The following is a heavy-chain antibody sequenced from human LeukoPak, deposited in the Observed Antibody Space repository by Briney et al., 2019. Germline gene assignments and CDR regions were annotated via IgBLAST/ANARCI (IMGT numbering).Heavy chain of an antibody. CDR2: IYYSGST. D-gene: IGHD3-22*01. V-gene: IGHV4-59*12. J-gene: IGHJ3*02. CDR1: GGSISSYY. CDR3: ARESYYDSSGYSHDAFDI. Sequence: PSETLSLTCTVSGGSISSYYWSWIRQPPGKGLEWIGYIYYSGSTNYNPSLKSRVTISVDTSKNQFSLKLSSMTAADTAVYYCARESYYDSSGYSHDAFDIWGQGTMVTVSS.